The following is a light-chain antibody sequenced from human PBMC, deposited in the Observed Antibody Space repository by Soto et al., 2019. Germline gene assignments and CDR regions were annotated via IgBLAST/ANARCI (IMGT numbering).Light chain of an antibody. CDR1: QSVSDMY. V-gene: IGKV3-20*01. CDR2: AS. CDR3: QHYGTSAL. J-gene: IGKJ3*01. Sequence: PGERATLSCRASQSVSDMYLAWYQQKPGQAPRLLIYASNRATGIPDRFSGSGSGTDFTLTISRLEPEDFAVYYCQHYGTSALFGPGTKVDIK.